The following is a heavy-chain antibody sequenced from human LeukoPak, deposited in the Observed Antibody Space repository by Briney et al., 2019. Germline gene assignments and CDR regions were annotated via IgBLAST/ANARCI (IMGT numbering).Heavy chain of an antibody. V-gene: IGHV1-69*06. J-gene: IGHJ5*02. Sequence: RASVKVSCKASGGTFSSYAISWVRQAPGQGLEWMGGIIPIFGTANYAQKSQGRVTITADKSTSTAYMELSSLRSEDTAVYYCARAAGYRNWFDPWGQGTLVTVSS. CDR1: GGTFSSYA. CDR2: IIPIFGTA. D-gene: IGHD6-13*01. CDR3: ARAAGYRNWFDP.